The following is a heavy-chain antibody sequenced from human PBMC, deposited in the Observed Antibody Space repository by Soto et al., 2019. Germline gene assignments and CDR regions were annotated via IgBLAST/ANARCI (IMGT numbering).Heavy chain of an antibody. D-gene: IGHD1-1*01. V-gene: IGHV4-31*11. J-gene: IGHJ5*02. CDR1: GGSIISADSY. CDR3: VRDGTKTLRDWFDP. CDR2: IAYSGDT. Sequence: PSETLSLTCAVSGGSIISADSYWFWIRKHPGKGLEWIGYIAYSGDTYYNPSLRSRVTISADTSENKFSLTLKSVTAADTAVYYCVRDGTKTLRDWFDPWGQGISVTVSS.